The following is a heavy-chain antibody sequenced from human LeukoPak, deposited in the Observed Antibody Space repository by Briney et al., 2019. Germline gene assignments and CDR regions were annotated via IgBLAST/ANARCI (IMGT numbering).Heavy chain of an antibody. Sequence: SETLSLTCTVSGGSISSYYWSWIRQPPGKGLEWIGYIYYSGSTNYNPSLKSRVTISVDTSKNQFSLKLSSVTAADTAVYYCARDLSYDSSGYYEGGAFDIWGQGTMVTVSS. J-gene: IGHJ3*02. D-gene: IGHD3-22*01. CDR1: GGSISSYY. CDR3: ARDLSYDSSGYYEGGAFDI. V-gene: IGHV4-59*01. CDR2: IYYSGST.